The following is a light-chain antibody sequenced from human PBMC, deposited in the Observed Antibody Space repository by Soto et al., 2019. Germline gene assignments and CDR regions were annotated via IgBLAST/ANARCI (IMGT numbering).Light chain of an antibody. Sequence: QSALTQPASVSGSPGQSITISCTGTSSDVGDYNYVSWYQQHPGKAPKLMIYDVSIRPSGVSNRFSGSKSGNTASLTISGLQAEDEADYYCSSYTSSSTRVVFGGGTQLTVL. CDR2: DVS. J-gene: IGLJ2*01. V-gene: IGLV2-14*01. CDR3: SSYTSSSTRVV. CDR1: SSDVGDYNY.